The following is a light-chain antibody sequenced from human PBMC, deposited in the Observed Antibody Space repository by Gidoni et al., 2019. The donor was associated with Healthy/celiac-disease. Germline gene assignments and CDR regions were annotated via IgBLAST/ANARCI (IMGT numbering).Light chain of an antibody. J-gene: IGKJ1*01. CDR1: QSISSW. CDR2: KAS. CDR3: QQYNSYSRT. Sequence: DIQMTQSPSTLSASVGDRVTITCRASQSISSWLAWYQQKPGKAPKLLIYKASSLESGVPSRFSGSGSGTEFTLTISRLQPDDFATYYCQQYNSYSRTFXQXTKVEIK. V-gene: IGKV1-5*03.